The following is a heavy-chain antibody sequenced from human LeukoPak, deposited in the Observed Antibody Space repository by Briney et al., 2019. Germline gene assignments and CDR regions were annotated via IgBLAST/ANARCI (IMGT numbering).Heavy chain of an antibody. J-gene: IGHJ4*02. Sequence: GGSLRLSCAASGFTFSSYAMHWVRQAPGKGLEWVAVISYDGSNKYYADSVKGRFTISRDNSKNTLYLQMNSLRAEDTAVYYSARRGWGYYDSSGYYLNYYFDYWGQGTLVTVSS. V-gene: IGHV3-30-3*01. D-gene: IGHD3-22*01. CDR1: GFTFSSYA. CDR3: ARRGWGYYDSSGYYLNYYFDY. CDR2: ISYDGSNK.